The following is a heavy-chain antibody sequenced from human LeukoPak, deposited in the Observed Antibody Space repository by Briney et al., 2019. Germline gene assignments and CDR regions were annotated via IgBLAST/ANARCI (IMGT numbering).Heavy chain of an antibody. CDR1: EFSFPNYA. J-gene: IGHJ4*02. V-gene: IGHV3-23*01. CDR3: ARDRPQYCSSVNCYVFDC. D-gene: IGHD2-2*01. Sequence: PAGGSLRLSCVGSEFSFPNYAMSWVRQAPGRGLEWVSSISGSGGGTYYADSVKGRFTISRDNSKNTLYLQMNSLRAEDTALYYCARDRPQYCSSVNCYVFDCWGQGTLVTVSS. CDR2: ISGSGGGT.